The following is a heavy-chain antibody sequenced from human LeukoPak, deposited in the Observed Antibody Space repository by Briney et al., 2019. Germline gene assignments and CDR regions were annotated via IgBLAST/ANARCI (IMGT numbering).Heavy chain of an antibody. V-gene: IGHV1-8*01. D-gene: IGHD2-8*01. CDR2: MNLNSGNT. Sequence: WASVKVSCKASGHTFSNFDINWVRQATGQGLELMGWMNLNSGNTGYAQKFQGRVTMTRDTSVTTAYMELSSLRSEDTAVYYCARGYASDVWGQGTTVTVSS. J-gene: IGHJ6*02. CDR1: GHTFSNFD. CDR3: ARGYASDV.